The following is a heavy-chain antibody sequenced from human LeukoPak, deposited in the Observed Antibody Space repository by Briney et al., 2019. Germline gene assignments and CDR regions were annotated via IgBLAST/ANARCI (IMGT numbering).Heavy chain of an antibody. CDR2: IRYDGSNK. V-gene: IGHV3-30*02. CDR3: ARTYCGGDCYSGAAP. J-gene: IGHJ5*02. CDR1: GFTFSSYG. Sequence: GGPLRLSCAASGFTFSSYGMHWARQAPGKGLEWVAFIRYDGSNKYYADSVKGRFTISRDNSKNTLYLQMNSLRAEDTAVYYSARTYCGGDCYSGAAPRGQRTLVTV. D-gene: IGHD2-21*01.